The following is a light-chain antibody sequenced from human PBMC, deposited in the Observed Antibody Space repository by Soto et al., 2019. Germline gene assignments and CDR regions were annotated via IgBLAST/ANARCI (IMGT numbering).Light chain of an antibody. V-gene: IGKV1-5*03. J-gene: IGKJ1*01. CDR2: KAS. CDR3: QQYKAYWT. CDR1: QSISSW. Sequence: DIQMTQSPSTLSASVGDRVTITCRASQSISSWLAWYQQKPGQAPKVLIHKASSLESGVPSRFSGSGSGTEFTLTISSLQPDDFATYYCQQYKAYWTFGQGTKVEIK.